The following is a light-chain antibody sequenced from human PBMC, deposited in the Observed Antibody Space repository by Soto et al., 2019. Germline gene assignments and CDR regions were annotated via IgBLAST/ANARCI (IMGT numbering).Light chain of an antibody. CDR2: DAS. CDR1: QRVSSS. V-gene: IGKV3-11*01. CDR3: QQPYT. Sequence: EIVLTQSPAPRPFSPGERATLSSRASQRVSSSLAGYQQKPGQAPRPLIYDASNRATGIPARFSGSGSGTDFTLTISSLEPEDFAVYYCQQPYTFGQGTKLEIK. J-gene: IGKJ2*01.